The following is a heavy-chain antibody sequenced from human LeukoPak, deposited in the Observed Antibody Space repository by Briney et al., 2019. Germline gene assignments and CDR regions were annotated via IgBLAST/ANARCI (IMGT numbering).Heavy chain of an antibody. CDR1: GYTFTGYY. V-gene: IGHV1-2*02. CDR3: ARDSARDGFDP. J-gene: IGHJ5*02. D-gene: IGHD5-24*01. CDR2: INPNSGGT. Sequence: ASVKVSCKASGYTFTGYYMHWVRQAPGQGLEWMGWINPNSGGTNYAQKFQGRVTMTRDTSISTAYMELRSLRSDDTAVYYCARDSARDGFDPWGQGTLVTVSS.